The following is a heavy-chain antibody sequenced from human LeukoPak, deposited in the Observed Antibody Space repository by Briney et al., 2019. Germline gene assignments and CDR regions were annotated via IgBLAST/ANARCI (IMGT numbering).Heavy chain of an antibody. CDR2: IYYSGST. CDR1: GGSISSYY. J-gene: IGHJ6*02. D-gene: IGHD1-1*01. V-gene: IGHV4-59*08. CDR3: ARGGTTFYYGMDV. Sequence: PSETLSLTCTVSGGSISSYYWSWIRQPPGKGLEWIGYIYYSGSTNYNPSLKSRVTISVDTSKNKFSLKLRSVTAADTAVYYCARGGTTFYYGMDVWGQGTTVTVSS.